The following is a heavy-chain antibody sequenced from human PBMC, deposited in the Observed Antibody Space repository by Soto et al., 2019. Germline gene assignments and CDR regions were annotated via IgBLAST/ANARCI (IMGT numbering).Heavy chain of an antibody. CDR1: GFTFSSYA. CDR3: AKEKLGGSGSYYNNYYYYGMDV. V-gene: IGHV3-23*01. CDR2: ISGSGGST. J-gene: IGHJ6*02. D-gene: IGHD3-10*01. Sequence: PGGSLRLSCAASGFTFSSYAMSWVRQAPGKGLEWVSAISGSGGSTYYADSVKGRFTVSRDNSKNTLYLQMNSLRAEDTAVYYCAKEKLGGSGSYYNNYYYYGMDVWGQGTTVTVSS.